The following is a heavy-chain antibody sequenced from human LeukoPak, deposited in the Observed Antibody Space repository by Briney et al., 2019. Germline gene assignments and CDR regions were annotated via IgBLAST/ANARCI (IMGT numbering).Heavy chain of an antibody. J-gene: IGHJ4*02. CDR2: ISSSSSSSTI. Sequence: GGSLRLSCAASGFTFSSYSMNWVRQAPGKGLEWVSYISSSSSSSTIYYADSVKGRFTISRDNAKNSLYLQMNSLRAEDTAVYYCARDPAQVRATPFFDYWGQGTLVTVSS. D-gene: IGHD1-26*01. CDR1: GFTFSSYS. CDR3: ARDPAQVRATPFFDY. V-gene: IGHV3-48*01.